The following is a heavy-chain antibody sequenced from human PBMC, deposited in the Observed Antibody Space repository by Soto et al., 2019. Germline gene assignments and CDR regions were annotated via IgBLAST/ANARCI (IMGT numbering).Heavy chain of an antibody. CDR2: VSPHGANT. CDR1: GFTFGSCG. D-gene: IGHD1-1*01. CDR3: ATEGAKTTWNFDY. J-gene: IGHJ4*02. Sequence: HPVGSLRLSCVASGFTFGSCGMNWVRQAPGKGLEWVAGVSPHGANTYYADSVRGRFIISRDDSRNTVSLDMNSLRGDDSAVYYCATEGAKTTWNFDYWGQGTVVTVSS. V-gene: IGHV3-23*01.